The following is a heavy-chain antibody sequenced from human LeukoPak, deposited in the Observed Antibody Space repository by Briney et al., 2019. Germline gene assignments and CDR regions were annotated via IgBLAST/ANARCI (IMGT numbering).Heavy chain of an antibody. CDR2: ISSSSSYI. CDR1: GFTFSSYS. CDR3: ARVALGSYNWFDP. J-gene: IGHJ5*02. V-gene: IGHV3-21*01. D-gene: IGHD3-10*01. Sequence: PGGSLRLSCAASGFTFSSYSMNWVRQAPGKGLEWGSSISSSSSYIYYADSVKGRFTISRDNAKNSLYLQMNSLRAEDTAVYYCARVALGSYNWFDPWGQGTLVTVSS.